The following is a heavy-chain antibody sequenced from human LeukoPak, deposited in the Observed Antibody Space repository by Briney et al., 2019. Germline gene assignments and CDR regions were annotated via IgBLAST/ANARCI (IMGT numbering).Heavy chain of an antibody. D-gene: IGHD2-8*01. CDR1: GFTFSSYA. Sequence: GGSLRLSCAASGFTFSSYAMSWVRQAPGKGLEWVSAISGSGGSTYYADSVKGRFTISRDNSKNTLYLHMNSLTAEDTAIYYCAKTRCTDDTCYYRVWYFDYWGQGTLVTVSS. V-gene: IGHV3-23*01. CDR3: AKTRCTDDTCYYRVWYFDY. CDR2: ISGSGGST. J-gene: IGHJ4*02.